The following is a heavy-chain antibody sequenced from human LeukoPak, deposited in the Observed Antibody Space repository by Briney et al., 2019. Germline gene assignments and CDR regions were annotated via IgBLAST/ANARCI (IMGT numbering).Heavy chain of an antibody. CDR3: VTDDGAGDNFNY. J-gene: IGHJ4*02. D-gene: IGHD7-27*01. CDR1: GSTFSSYA. V-gene: IGHV3-30*03. CDR2: ISNDGSNK. Sequence: PGGSLRLSCAASGSTFSSYAMSWVRQAPGKGLEWVAVISNDGSNKDYADSVKGRFAISRDNSKNTMYVQMDSQRAEDTAVYYCVTDDGAGDNFNYWGQGTLVTVSS.